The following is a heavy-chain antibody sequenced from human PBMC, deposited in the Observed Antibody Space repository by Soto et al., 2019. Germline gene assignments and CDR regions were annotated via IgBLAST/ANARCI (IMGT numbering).Heavy chain of an antibody. J-gene: IGHJ5*02. D-gene: IGHD6-13*01. V-gene: IGHV3-23*01. CDR2: IRSTDDNT. CDR3: ARDHDSSWFAPFDA. Sequence: GGSLRLSCAGSGFTFSSYAMSWVRQAPGKGLEWVSSIRSTDDNTHYADSVEGRFTISRDHSKNTLYLKMNSLRAEDTAVYYCARDHDSSWFAPFDAWGLGTLVTVSS. CDR1: GFTFSSYA.